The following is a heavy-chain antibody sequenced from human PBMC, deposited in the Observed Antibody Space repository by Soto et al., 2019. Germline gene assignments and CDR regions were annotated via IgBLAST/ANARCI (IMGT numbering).Heavy chain of an antibody. CDR2: IYPGDSDT. D-gene: IGHD3-22*01. Sequence: GESLKISCKGSGYSFTSYWIGWVRQTPGKGLEWMGIIYPGDSDTRYSPSFQGQVTISADKSISTAYLQWSSLKASDTAMYYCARRSSGYYYGSEAFDIWGQGTMVTVSS. J-gene: IGHJ3*02. CDR1: GYSFTSYW. V-gene: IGHV5-51*01. CDR3: ARRSSGYYYGSEAFDI.